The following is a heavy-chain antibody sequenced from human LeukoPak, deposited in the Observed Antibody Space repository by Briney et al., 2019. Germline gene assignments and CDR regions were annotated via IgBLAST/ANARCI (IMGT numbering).Heavy chain of an antibody. D-gene: IGHD6-13*01. CDR2: INPSGGST. Sequence: GASVKVSCKASGYTFTGYYMHWVRQAPGQGLEWMGIINPSGGSTSYAQKFQGRVTMTRDTSTSTVYMELSSLRSEDTAVYYCARSPTRGAAGTRYYFDYWGQGTLVTVSS. CDR3: ARSPTRGAAGTRYYFDY. V-gene: IGHV1-46*01. CDR1: GYTFTGYY. J-gene: IGHJ4*02.